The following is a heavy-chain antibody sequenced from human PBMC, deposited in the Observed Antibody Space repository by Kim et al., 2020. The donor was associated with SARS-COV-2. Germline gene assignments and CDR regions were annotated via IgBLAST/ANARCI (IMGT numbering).Heavy chain of an antibody. CDR2: IKPDESEK. Sequence: GGSLRLSCVASGFTFSSNWMSWVRQAPGKGLERVANIKPDESEKYYVDSVKGRFTVSRDNAKNSLYLQMNSLRAEDTAVYYCARDGYILDAFDELGHWT. J-gene: IGHJ3*01. CDR3: ARDGYILDAFDE. CDR1: GFTFSSNW. D-gene: IGHD5-12*01. V-gene: IGHV3-7*01.